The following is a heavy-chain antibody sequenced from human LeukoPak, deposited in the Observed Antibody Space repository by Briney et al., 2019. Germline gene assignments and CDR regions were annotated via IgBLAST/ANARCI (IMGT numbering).Heavy chain of an antibody. J-gene: IGHJ4*02. D-gene: IGHD3-22*01. CDR1: GYTFTGYY. CDR2: INPKSGGT. V-gene: IGHV1-2*02. CDR3: ARGASLTYYYDSSGFYSFDL. Sequence: ASVTVSCKASGYTFTGYYMHWVRQAPGQGLEWMGWINPKSGGTNYAQTFQARVTMTRDKPISTVYMELRRLTSDDTAVYYCARGASLTYYYDSSGFYSFDLWGQGSLVTVSS.